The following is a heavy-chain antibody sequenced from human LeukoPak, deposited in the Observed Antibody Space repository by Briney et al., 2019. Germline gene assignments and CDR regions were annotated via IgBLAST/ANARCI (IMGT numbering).Heavy chain of an antibody. D-gene: IGHD3-10*01. CDR2: INAGNGNT. Sequence: ASVKVSCKASGYTFTSYAMHWVRQAPGQRLEWMGWINAGNGNTKYSQKFQGRVTITRDTSASTAYMELSSLRSEDTAVYYCAVITMVRGVPIYDAFDIWGQGTMVTVSS. V-gene: IGHV1-3*01. CDR1: GYTFTSYA. CDR3: AVITMVRGVPIYDAFDI. J-gene: IGHJ3*02.